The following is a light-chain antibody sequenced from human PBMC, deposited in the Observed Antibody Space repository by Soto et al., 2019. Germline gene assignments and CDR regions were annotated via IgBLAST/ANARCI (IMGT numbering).Light chain of an antibody. CDR2: GAS. V-gene: IGKV1-9*01. J-gene: IGKJ3*01. CDR1: QDISSY. Sequence: IQLTQSPSSLSASVGDRVTITCRASQDISSYLAWYQQKPGKAPKLLIYGASTLQSGVPSRFSGSGSGTDFALTISSLQPEDFATYYCQQYNSYLTFGPGTKVDIK. CDR3: QQYNSYLT.